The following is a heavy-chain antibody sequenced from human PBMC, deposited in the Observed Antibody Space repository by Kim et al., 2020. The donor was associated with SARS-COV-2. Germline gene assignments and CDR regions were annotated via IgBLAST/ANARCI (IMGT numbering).Heavy chain of an antibody. CDR3: ATDPHSSSYYYGMDV. V-gene: IGHV3-53*01. CDR2: IYGDGSI. J-gene: IGHJ6*02. D-gene: IGHD3-22*01. CDR1: GFIVSDNY. Sequence: GGSLRLSCAASGFIVSDNYMSWVRQAPGKVLEWVSVIYGDGSIFFADSVKGRFTISRDNSKNTLDLHLNRMRAEDTAMYYCATDPHSSSYYYGMDVWGQG.